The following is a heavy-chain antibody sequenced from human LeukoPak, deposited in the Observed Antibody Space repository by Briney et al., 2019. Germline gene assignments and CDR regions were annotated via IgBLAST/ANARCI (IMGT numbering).Heavy chain of an antibody. J-gene: IGHJ4*02. V-gene: IGHV4-39*01. CDR2: IYYSGST. CDR3: ARLSGGSGTTVGH. D-gene: IGHD3-10*01. Sequence: SETLSLTCTVSGGSISSSSYYWGWIRQPPGKGLEWIGSIYYSGSTYYNPSLKSRVTISVDTSKNQFSLKLSSVTAADTAVYYCARLSGGSGTTVGHWGQGTLVTVSS. CDR1: GGSISSSSYY.